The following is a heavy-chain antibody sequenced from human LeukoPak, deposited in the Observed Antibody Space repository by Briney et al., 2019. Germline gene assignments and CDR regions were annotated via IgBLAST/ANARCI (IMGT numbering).Heavy chain of an antibody. J-gene: IGHJ5*02. CDR1: GFTFSDYY. Sequence: GGSLRLPCAASGFTFSDYYMSWIRQAPGKGLEWVSYISSSGSTIYYADSVKGRFTISRDNAKNSLYLQMNSLRAEDTAVYYCARGVDIVATIDWFDPWGQGTLVTVSS. D-gene: IGHD5-12*01. CDR2: ISSSGSTI. CDR3: ARGVDIVATIDWFDP. V-gene: IGHV3-11*04.